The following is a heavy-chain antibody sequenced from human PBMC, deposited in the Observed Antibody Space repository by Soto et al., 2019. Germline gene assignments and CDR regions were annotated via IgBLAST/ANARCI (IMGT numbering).Heavy chain of an antibody. Sequence: PGVSLRLSSAASGLTFSTYWMYWVRQAPGKGLVWVSRTNSDGSDTSYADSVKGRFTISRDNAKNTLYLQMNSLRAEDTAVYYCARDRGWSLFDYWGQGTLVTVSS. CDR2: TNSDGSDT. D-gene: IGHD6-19*01. J-gene: IGHJ4*02. V-gene: IGHV3-74*01. CDR1: GLTFSTYW. CDR3: ARDRGWSLFDY.